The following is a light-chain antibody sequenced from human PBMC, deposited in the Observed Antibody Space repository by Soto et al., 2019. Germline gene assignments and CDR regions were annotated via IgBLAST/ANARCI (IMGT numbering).Light chain of an antibody. Sequence: EIVLTHSPGTLSLSPGERATLSCRPSQIVSDNYLAWYQQKPGQAPRLVVYGASSRATGVPDRFSASGSGTDFTLTISRLEPEDFAVYYCQHYAKAPLTFGQGTKVEMK. J-gene: IGKJ1*01. CDR3: QHYAKAPLT. V-gene: IGKV3-20*01. CDR2: GAS. CDR1: QIVSDNY.